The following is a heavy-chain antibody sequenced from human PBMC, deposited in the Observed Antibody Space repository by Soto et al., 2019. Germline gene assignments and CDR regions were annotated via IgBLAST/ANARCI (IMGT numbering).Heavy chain of an antibody. CDR1: GFIFSDYG. J-gene: IGHJ6*02. CDR2: ISYHGSNK. CDR3: ARVLAAAGLSYYYYGMAV. V-gene: IGHV3-30*03. Sequence: PGGSLRLSCVVSGFIFSDYGMHWVRQAPGKGLEWVAAISYHGSNKYYADSVKGRFTISRDNSDNTLYLQMSSLRVEDTAVYYCARVLAAAGLSYYYYGMAVWGQGTTVTVSS. D-gene: IGHD6-13*01.